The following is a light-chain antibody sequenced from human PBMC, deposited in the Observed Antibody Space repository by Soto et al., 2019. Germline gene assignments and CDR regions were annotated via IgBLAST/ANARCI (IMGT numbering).Light chain of an antibody. CDR1: QSLTTRY. Sequence: IVLTQSPGTLSLSPGETATLSCRASQSLTTRYLAWYQQKPGLAPRLLIYGASNRATGTPDRFSGSGSGTDFTLTISSLEPEDFAVYFCQQYASSVVYTFGQGTKLEIK. J-gene: IGKJ2*01. CDR2: GAS. CDR3: QQYASSVVYT. V-gene: IGKV3-20*01.